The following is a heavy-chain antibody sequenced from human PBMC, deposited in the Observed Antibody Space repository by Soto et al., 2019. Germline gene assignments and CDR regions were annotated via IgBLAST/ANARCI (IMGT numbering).Heavy chain of an antibody. CDR2: IKQDGSEK. J-gene: IGHJ4*02. D-gene: IGHD2-2*01. Sequence: EVQLVESGGGLVQPGGSLRLSCAASGFTFSGYWMSWVRQAPGKGLEWVANIKQDGSEKYYVDSVKGRFTISRDNAKNSLYLLRNSLRAEDTAVYYCAKDNRYCSSTNCFVFDYWGQGTLVTVSS. CDR1: GFTFSGYW. V-gene: IGHV3-7*04. CDR3: AKDNRYCSSTNCFVFDY.